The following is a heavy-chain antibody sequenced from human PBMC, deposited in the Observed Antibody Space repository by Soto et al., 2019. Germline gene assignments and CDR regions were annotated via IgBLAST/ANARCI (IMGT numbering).Heavy chain of an antibody. J-gene: IGHJ6*02. Sequence: SETLSLTCTVSGGSMSSYYWSWIRQPPGKGLEWIGYIYYSGSTTYNPSLKSRVTMSVDTPKNQFSLKLSSVTAADTAVYYCARRGYGPGFPYYYGMDVWGQGTTVTVSS. V-gene: IGHV4-59*01. CDR1: GGSMSSYY. D-gene: IGHD3-10*01. CDR3: ARRGYGPGFPYYYGMDV. CDR2: IYYSGST.